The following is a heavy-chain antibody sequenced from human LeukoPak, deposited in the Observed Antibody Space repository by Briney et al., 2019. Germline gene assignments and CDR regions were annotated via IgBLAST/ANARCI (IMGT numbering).Heavy chain of an antibody. J-gene: IGHJ4*02. CDR3: ARYSSSST. Sequence: PGRSLRLSCAASGFTFSSYAMHWVRQAPGKGLEWVAVISYDGSNKYYADSVKGRFTISRDNSKNTLYLQMNSLRAEGTAVYYCARYSSSSTWGQGTLVTVSS. CDR2: ISYDGSNK. CDR1: GFTFSSYA. D-gene: IGHD6-6*01. V-gene: IGHV3-30-3*01.